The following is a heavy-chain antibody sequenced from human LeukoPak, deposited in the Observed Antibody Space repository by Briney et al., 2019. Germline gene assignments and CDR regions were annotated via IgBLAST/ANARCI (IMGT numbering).Heavy chain of an antibody. D-gene: IGHD3-10*01. CDR3: ARGTVLLWFGVDY. Sequence: QSGGSLRLSCATSGFTFRNHGVHWVRQAPGKGLEWLAVISYDGSQKFYEDSVKGRFTISRDNAKNTLYLQMNSLRAEDTALYYCARGTVLLWFGVDYWGQGTPVTVSS. J-gene: IGHJ4*02. CDR1: GFTFRNHG. CDR2: ISYDGSQK. V-gene: IGHV3-30*19.